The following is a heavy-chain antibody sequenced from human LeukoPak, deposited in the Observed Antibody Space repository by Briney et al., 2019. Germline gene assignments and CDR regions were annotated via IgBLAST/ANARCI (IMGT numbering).Heavy chain of an antibody. Sequence: GGSLRLSCAASRFTYSRYSAHWAPGASGKGLECVSAISGSGGNTYYADSVKGRFTISRDNSKNTLYLQMNSLRAEDTAVYYCAKAYYDSSGIRYSDYWGQGTLVTVSS. CDR2: ISGSGGNT. J-gene: IGHJ4*02. D-gene: IGHD3-22*01. V-gene: IGHV3-23*01. CDR3: AKAYYDSSGIRYSDY. CDR1: RFTYSRYS.